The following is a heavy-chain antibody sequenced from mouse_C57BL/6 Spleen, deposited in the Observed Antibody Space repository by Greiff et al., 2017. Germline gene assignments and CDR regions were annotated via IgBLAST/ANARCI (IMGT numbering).Heavy chain of an antibody. Sequence: EVKLVESGPGLVKPSQSLSLTCSVTGYSITSGYYWNWIRQFPGNKLEWMGYISYDGSNNYNPSLKNRISITRDTSKNQFFLKLNSVTTEDTATYYCARGLWDVGYFDVWGTGTTVTVSS. CDR1: GYSITSGYY. V-gene: IGHV3-6*01. J-gene: IGHJ1*03. CDR3: ARGLWDVGYFDV. CDR2: ISYDGSN. D-gene: IGHD4-1*01.